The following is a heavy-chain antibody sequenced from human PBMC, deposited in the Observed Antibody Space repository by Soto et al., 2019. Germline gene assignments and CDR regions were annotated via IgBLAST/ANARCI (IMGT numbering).Heavy chain of an antibody. J-gene: IGHJ4*01. V-gene: IGHV4-39*01. CDR1: VCSSIIRRYY. Sequence: SATXSLTGTVTVCSSIIRRYYLCWIRQPPGKVLEWIGSIYYSGSTYNNPSLRSRVSMSIDTSKDQFSLKLKSVTAADTALYSCARQRNSVVTKDYF. CDR3: ARQRNSVVTKDYF. D-gene: IGHD2-21*02. CDR2: IYYSGST.